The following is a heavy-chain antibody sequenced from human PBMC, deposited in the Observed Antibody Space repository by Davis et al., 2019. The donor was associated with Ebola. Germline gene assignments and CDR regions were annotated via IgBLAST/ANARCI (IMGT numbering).Heavy chain of an antibody. J-gene: IGHJ4*02. V-gene: IGHV3-7*01. CDR1: GFTFGIYW. CDR2: IKQDGSEK. Sequence: GGSLRLSCAASGFTFGIYWMSWVRQAPGKGLEWVANIKQDGSEKYYVDSVKGRFTISRDNAKNSLYLQMNSLRAEDTAVYYCARYYYDSSGYYYRDWGQGTLVTVSS. D-gene: IGHD3-22*01. CDR3: ARYYYDSSGYYYRD.